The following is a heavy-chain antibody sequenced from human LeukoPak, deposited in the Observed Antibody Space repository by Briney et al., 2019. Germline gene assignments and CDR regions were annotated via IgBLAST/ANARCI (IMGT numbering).Heavy chain of an antibody. J-gene: IGHJ5*02. CDR1: GGTFSSYA. D-gene: IGHD6-13*01. V-gene: IGHV1-69*05. Sequence: SVKVSCKASGGTFSSYAISWVRQAPGQGLEWMGRIIPIFGTANYAKKFQGRVTITTDESTSTAYMELSSLRSEDTAVYYCARGSIAAAGTWFDPWGQGTLVTVSS. CDR2: IIPIFGTA. CDR3: ARGSIAAAGTWFDP.